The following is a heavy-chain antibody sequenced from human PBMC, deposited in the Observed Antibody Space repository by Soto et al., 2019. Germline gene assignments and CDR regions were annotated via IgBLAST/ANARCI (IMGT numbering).Heavy chain of an antibody. CDR2: IHTAKGNT. CDR1: GYTFTNNV. V-gene: IGHV1-3*04. CDR3: ARGGYFDSSNYLAY. Sequence: ASVKVSCKASGYTFTNNVIHWLRQAPGQTLEWMGWIHTAKGNTKYSQKFEARVTLTRDTAASTAYMELSSLRSEDTAVYYCARGGYFDSSNYLAYWGLGTLVTVSS. D-gene: IGHD3-22*01. J-gene: IGHJ4*02.